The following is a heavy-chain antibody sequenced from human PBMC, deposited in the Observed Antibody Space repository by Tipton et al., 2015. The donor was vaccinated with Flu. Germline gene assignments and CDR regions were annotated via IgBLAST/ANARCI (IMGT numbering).Heavy chain of an antibody. V-gene: IGHV4-59*01. CDR3: ARGVWRDLDY. D-gene: IGHD2-21*01. CDR1: GGSISSYY. Sequence: LRLSCTVSGGSISSYYWSWIRQPPGKGLEWIGYIYYSGSTNYNPSLKSRVTISVDTSKNQFSLKLSSVTAADTAVYYCARGVWRDLDYWAQGTLVTVSS. CDR2: IYYSGST. J-gene: IGHJ4*02.